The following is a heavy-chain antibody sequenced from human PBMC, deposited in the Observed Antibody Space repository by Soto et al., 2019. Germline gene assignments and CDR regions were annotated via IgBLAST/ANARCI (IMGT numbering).Heavy chain of an antibody. CDR2: ISSSGRTI. J-gene: IGHJ4*02. D-gene: IGHD1-1*01. V-gene: IGHV3-48*03. CDR1: GFTFSSFE. Sequence: PGGSLRLSCAASGFTFSSFEMKWVRQAPGKGLEWISYISSSGRTIHYADSVKGRFTISRDNAKNSLYLQMSNLRTDDTATYYCARVRQLSADYWGQGALVTVSS. CDR3: ARVRQLSADY.